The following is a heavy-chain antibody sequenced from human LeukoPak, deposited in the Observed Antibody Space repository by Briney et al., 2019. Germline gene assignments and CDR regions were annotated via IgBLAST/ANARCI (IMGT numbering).Heavy chain of an antibody. J-gene: IGHJ3*02. D-gene: IGHD3-22*01. CDR2: IRYDGSNK. CDR1: GFTFSSYG. CDR3: ARDSDSSGYYYFYAFDI. V-gene: IGHV3-30*02. Sequence: GGSLRLSCAASGFTFSSYGMLGVRQAPGRGVEGGAFIRYDGSNKYYADSVKGRFTISRDNSKNTLYLQMNSLRAEDTAVYYCARDSDSSGYYYFYAFDIWGQGTMVTVSS.